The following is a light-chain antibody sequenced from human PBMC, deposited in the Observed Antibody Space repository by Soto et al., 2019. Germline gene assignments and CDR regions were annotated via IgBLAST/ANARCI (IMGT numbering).Light chain of an antibody. CDR1: SSDVGGYNY. CDR2: DVT. J-gene: IGLJ2*01. V-gene: IGLV2-14*03. Sequence: QSVLTQPASVSGSPGQSITISCTGTSSDVGGYNYVSWYQLHPGKAPKLMIYDVTNRPSGVSNRFSGSKSANTASLTISGLQAEDEADYYCSSYTSSSTLLFGGGTKLTVL. CDR3: SSYTSSSTLL.